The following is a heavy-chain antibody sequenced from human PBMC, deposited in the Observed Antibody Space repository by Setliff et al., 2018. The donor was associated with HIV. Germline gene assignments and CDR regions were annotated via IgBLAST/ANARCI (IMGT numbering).Heavy chain of an antibody. CDR3: ARDGYSSSWYVISGSFDY. D-gene: IGHD6-13*01. J-gene: IGHJ4*02. CDR1: GGSISSSSYY. V-gene: IGHV4-39*07. CDR2: VYYSGST. Sequence: SETLSLTCIVSGGSISSSSYYWGWIRQPPGKGLEWIGTVYYSGSTYYNPSLMSRVTISVDTSENQFSLKLSSVTAADTAVYYCARDGYSSSWYVISGSFDYWGQGILVTVSS.